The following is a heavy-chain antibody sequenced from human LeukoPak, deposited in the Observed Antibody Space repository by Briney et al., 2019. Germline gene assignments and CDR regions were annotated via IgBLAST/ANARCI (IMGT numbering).Heavy chain of an antibody. J-gene: IGHJ4*02. Sequence: NPSQTLSLTCAVSGGSISSGGYSWSWIRQPPGKGLEWVSYISGSSGIIDYADSVRGRFTIYRDNAKNSLYLQMNSLRAEDTAVYYCARGSTYYESSGQVPFDYWGQGTLVTVSS. V-gene: IGHV3-11*04. D-gene: IGHD3-22*01. CDR1: GGSISSGGYS. CDR2: ISGSSGII. CDR3: ARGSTYYESSGQVPFDY.